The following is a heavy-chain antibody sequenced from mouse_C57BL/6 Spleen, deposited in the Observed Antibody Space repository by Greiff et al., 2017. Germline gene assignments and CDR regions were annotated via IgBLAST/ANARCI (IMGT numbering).Heavy chain of an antibody. CDR3: ASSGSNYAWFAY. J-gene: IGHJ3*01. Sequence: VQLQQPGAELVMPGASVKLSCKASGYTFTSYWMHWVKQRPGQGLEWIGEIDPSDSYTNYNQQFKGKSTLSVDKSSSTAYMQLSSLTSEDSAVYYCASSGSNYAWFAYWGQGTLGTVSA. CDR1: GYTFTSYW. D-gene: IGHD2-5*01. V-gene: IGHV1-69*01. CDR2: IDPSDSYT.